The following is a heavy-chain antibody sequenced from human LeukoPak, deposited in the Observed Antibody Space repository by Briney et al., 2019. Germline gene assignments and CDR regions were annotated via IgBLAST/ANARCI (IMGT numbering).Heavy chain of an antibody. D-gene: IGHD6-13*01. Sequence: GGSLRLSCAASGFTLSSYAMSWVRQAPGKGLEWVSAISGSGGSTYYADSVKGRFTISRDNAKNSLYLQMNSLRAEDMALYYCAKAAGTGLGAFDIWGQGTMVTVSS. CDR1: GFTLSSYA. J-gene: IGHJ3*02. CDR3: AKAAGTGLGAFDI. CDR2: ISGSGGST. V-gene: IGHV3-23*01.